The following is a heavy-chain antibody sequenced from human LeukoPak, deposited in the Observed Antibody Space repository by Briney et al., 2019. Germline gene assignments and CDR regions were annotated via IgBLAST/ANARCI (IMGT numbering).Heavy chain of an antibody. Sequence: GGSLRLSCAASGFTFSSYAMSWVRQAPGKGLEWVSAISGSGGSTYYADSVKGRFTISRDNSKNTLYLQVNSLRAEDTAVYYCAKVSSPRYCSSTSCYRFDPWGQGTLVTVSS. CDR3: AKVSSPRYCSSTSCYRFDP. V-gene: IGHV3-23*01. CDR2: ISGSGGST. CDR1: GFTFSSYA. J-gene: IGHJ5*02. D-gene: IGHD2-2*01.